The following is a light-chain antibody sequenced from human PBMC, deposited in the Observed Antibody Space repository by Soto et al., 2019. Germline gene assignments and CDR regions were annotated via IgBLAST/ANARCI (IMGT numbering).Light chain of an antibody. V-gene: IGKV1-5*03. CDR3: QQYNSYSSWT. CDR2: KAS. Sequence: GDRVTITCRASQTISSWLAWYQQKPGKAPKLMIYKASTLKSGVPSRFSGSGSGTEFTLTISSLQPDDFATYYCQQYNSYSSWTFGQGTKVDIK. CDR1: QTISSW. J-gene: IGKJ1*01.